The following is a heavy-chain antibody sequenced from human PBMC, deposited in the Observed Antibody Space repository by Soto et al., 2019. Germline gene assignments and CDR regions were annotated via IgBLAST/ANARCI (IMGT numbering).Heavy chain of an antibody. CDR3: ARDRGLRYFDWLSHYNWFVP. J-gene: IGHJ5*02. V-gene: IGHV1-3*01. CDR2: INAGNGNT. Sequence: QVQLVQSGAEVKKPGASVKVSCKASGYTFTSYAMHWVRQAPGQRLEWMGWINAGNGNTKYSQKFQGRVTITRDTSESTAYMELSSLRSEETAVYYCARDRGLRYFDWLSHYNWFVPWGQGTLVTVSS. CDR1: GYTFTSYA. D-gene: IGHD3-9*01.